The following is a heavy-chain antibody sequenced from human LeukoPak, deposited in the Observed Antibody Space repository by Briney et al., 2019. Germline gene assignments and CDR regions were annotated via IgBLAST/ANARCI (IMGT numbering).Heavy chain of an antibody. J-gene: IGHJ6*03. V-gene: IGHV1-18*01. D-gene: IGHD2-2*01. Sequence: ASVKVSCTASGYTFTSYGISWVRQAPGQGLEWMGWISAYNGNTNYAQKPQGRVTMTTDTSTSTAYMELRSLRSDDTAVYYCARAVVPAPDYYYYMDVWGKGTTVTVSS. CDR2: ISAYNGNT. CDR3: ARAVVPAPDYYYYMDV. CDR1: GYTFTSYG.